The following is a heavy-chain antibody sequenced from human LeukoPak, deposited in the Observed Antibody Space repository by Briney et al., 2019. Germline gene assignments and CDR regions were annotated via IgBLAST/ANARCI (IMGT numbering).Heavy chain of an antibody. CDR3: AQDYYGSGSYSARYYFDY. D-gene: IGHD3-10*01. J-gene: IGHJ4*02. Sequence: GASVKVSCKASGYTFTGYYMHWVRQAPGQGLEWMGIINPSGGSTSYAQKFQGRVTMTRDMSTSTVYMELSSLRSEDTAVYYCAQDYYGSGSYSARYYFDYWGQGTLVTVSS. CDR1: GYTFTGYY. CDR2: INPSGGST. V-gene: IGHV1-46*01.